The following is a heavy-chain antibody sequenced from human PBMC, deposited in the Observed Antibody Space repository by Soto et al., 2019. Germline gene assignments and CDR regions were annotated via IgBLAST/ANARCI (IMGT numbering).Heavy chain of an antibody. V-gene: IGHV3-7*01. CDR3: AGGSGWYIHQ. CDR2: IKQDGSAK. J-gene: IGHJ1*01. D-gene: IGHD6-19*01. Sequence: VQLVEAGGGLVQPGGSLRLSCAASGFTFSRYWMNWVRQAPGKGLEWVANIKQDGSAKYDVDSVQGRFTISRDNAKNYLYLQMHSLRREDTAVYYCAGGSGWYIHQWGQGTLVTVSS. CDR1: GFTFSRYW.